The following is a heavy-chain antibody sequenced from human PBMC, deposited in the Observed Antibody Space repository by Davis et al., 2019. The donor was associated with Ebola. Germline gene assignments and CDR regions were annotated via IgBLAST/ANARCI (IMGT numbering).Heavy chain of an antibody. CDR2: ISYDGINK. D-gene: IGHD1-26*01. J-gene: IGHJ4*02. CDR1: GFIFSSYG. V-gene: IGHV3-30*18. Sequence: GESLKISCAASGFIFSSYGMHWVRQAPGKGLEWVAIISYDGINKYYADSVKGRFTISRDNSKNTLYLQMNSLRAEDTAVYYCAKIHQLLFDYWGQGTLVTVSS. CDR3: AKIHQLLFDY.